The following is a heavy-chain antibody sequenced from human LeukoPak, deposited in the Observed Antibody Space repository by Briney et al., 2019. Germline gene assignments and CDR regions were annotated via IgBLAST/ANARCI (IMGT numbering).Heavy chain of an antibody. V-gene: IGHV4-34*01. CDR1: GGSFSGYY. Sequence: SETLSLTCAVYGGSFSGYYWSWIRQPPGKGLEWIGEINHSGSTNYNPSLKSRVTISADTSKNQFSLKLSSVTAADTAVYYCARDRGRNWYFDLWGRGTLVTVSS. J-gene: IGHJ2*01. CDR3: ARDRGRNWYFDL. CDR2: INHSGST.